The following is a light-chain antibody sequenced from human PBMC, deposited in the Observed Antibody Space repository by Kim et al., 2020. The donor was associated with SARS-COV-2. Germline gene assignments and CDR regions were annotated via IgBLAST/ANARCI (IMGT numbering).Light chain of an antibody. Sequence: QSALTQPASVSGSPGQSITISCTGTSSSIGNYDLVSWYQQHPGKAPKLIMSDVNKRSSGVPDRFSGSKSGNTASLTISGLQAEDESDYYCCSYAGRFIWVFGGGTQLTVL. CDR3: CSYAGRFIWV. V-gene: IGLV2-23*02. J-gene: IGLJ3*02. CDR1: SSSIGNYDL. CDR2: DVN.